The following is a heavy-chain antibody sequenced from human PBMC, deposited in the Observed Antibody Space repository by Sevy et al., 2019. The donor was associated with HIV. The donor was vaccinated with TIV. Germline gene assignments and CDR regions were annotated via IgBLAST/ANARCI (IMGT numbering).Heavy chain of an antibody. Sequence: GGSLRLSCAASGFTFSSYWMSWVRQAPGKGLEWVANIKQDGSEKYYVDSVKGRFTISRDNAKNSLYLQMHSLRAEDTAVYYCAREVGYSSSWYALYYYYGMDVWGQGTTVTVSS. J-gene: IGHJ6*02. V-gene: IGHV3-7*01. D-gene: IGHD6-13*01. CDR3: AREVGYSSSWYALYYYYGMDV. CDR2: IKQDGSEK. CDR1: GFTFSSYW.